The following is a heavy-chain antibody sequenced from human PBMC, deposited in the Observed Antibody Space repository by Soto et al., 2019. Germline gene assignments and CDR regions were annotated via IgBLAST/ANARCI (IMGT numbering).Heavy chain of an antibody. V-gene: IGHV4-61*01. J-gene: IGHJ5*02. Sequence: SETLSLTCTVSGASVRSGSSYWSWIRQPPGKGLEWIGYIYYSGSTNYNPSLKSRVTMSVDMSKNQFSLKLTSVTAADTAIYFCVRDQADAAIWGDWFDPWGQGALVT. CDR1: GASVRSGSSY. D-gene: IGHD3-16*01. CDR3: VRDQADAAIWGDWFDP. CDR2: IYYSGST.